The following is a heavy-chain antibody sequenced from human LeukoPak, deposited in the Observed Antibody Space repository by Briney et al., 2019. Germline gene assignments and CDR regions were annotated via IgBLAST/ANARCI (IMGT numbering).Heavy chain of an antibody. V-gene: IGHV1-18*01. CDR2: INTHNGNT. CDR1: GYTFTGFS. D-gene: IGHD2-2*01. Sequence: GASVKVSCKASGYTFTGFSISWVRQAPGQGLEWMGWINTHNGNTKYTQKFQGRVTMTRDKSTSTAYMELTSLTSDDTAVYYCARDDAPAGSESYCRRISCYLGRLDVWGQGTTITVSS. CDR3: ARDDAPAGSESYCRRISCYLGRLDV. J-gene: IGHJ6*02.